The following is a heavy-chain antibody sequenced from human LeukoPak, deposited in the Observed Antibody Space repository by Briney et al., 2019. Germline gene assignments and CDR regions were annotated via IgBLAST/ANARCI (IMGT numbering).Heavy chain of an antibody. CDR3: ARGTGGYYYYMDV. Sequence: GGSLRLSCAASGFTVSSDYMTWVRQAPGKGLEWVSVIYSGGSTSYADSVKDRFTISRDNSKNTLYLQMNTLGAEDTAIYYCARGTGGYYYYMDVWGKGTTVTVSS. J-gene: IGHJ6*03. D-gene: IGHD1-14*01. V-gene: IGHV3-53*01. CDR1: GFTVSSDY. CDR2: IYSGGST.